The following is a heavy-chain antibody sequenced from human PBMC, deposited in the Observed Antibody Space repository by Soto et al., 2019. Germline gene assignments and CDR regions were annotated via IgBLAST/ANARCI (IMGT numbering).Heavy chain of an antibody. CDR1: GASVNSDNYY. CDR3: ARGVFRFLQWFDP. Sequence: SETLSLTCTVSGASVNSDNYYWSWIRQPPGKGLEWIGYVYYSGSTNYNPSLKSRATISLDTYKNQFSLKMTSMTSADTAFYYCARGVFRFLQWFDPWGQGTLVTVSS. V-gene: IGHV4-61*01. D-gene: IGHD3-3*01. J-gene: IGHJ5*02. CDR2: VYYSGST.